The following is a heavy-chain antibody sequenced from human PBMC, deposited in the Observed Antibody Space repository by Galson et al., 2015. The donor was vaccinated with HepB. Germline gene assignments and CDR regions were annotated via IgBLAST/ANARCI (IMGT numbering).Heavy chain of an antibody. CDR1: GGSISSYY. CDR2: IYYSGST. J-gene: IGHJ4*02. Sequence: SETLSLTCTVSGGSISSYYWSWIRQPPGKGLEWIGYIYYSGSTNYNPSLKSRVTISVDTSKNQFSLKLSSVTAADTAVYYCARHEMATIPREIFDWGQGTLVTVSS. V-gene: IGHV4-59*08. CDR3: ARHEMATIPREIFD. D-gene: IGHD5-24*01.